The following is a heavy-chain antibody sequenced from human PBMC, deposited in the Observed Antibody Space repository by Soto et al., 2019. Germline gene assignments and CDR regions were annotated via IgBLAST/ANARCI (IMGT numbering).Heavy chain of an antibody. D-gene: IGHD2-2*01. V-gene: IGHV1-3*01. CDR2: INAGNGNT. CDR3: AKDARAGTGSSTSSTRVPPDY. CDR1: GYTFTSYA. J-gene: IGHJ4*02. Sequence: ASVKVSCKASGYTFTSYAMQWVRQAPGQRLEWMGWINAGNGNTKYSQKFQGRVTITRDTSASTAYMELSSLRSEDTAVYYCAKDARAGTGSSTSSTRVPPDYWGQGTLVTVSS.